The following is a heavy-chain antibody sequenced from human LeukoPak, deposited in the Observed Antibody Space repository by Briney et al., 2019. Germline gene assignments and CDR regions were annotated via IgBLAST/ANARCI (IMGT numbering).Heavy chain of an antibody. J-gene: IGHJ6*03. CDR1: GYTVSRYD. CDR2: IKPSVGGT. V-gene: IGHV1-46*01. CDR3: AREFFLWPVYCMDG. D-gene: IGHD2/OR15-2a*01. Sequence: ALVKASSKASGYTVSRYDMHWVRQAPGQGLEWMGIIKPSVGGTSYAQKFQGRVTMTRDMSTSTVYMELSSLRSEDTAVYYCAREFFLWPVYCMDGWDKGTTVTVSS.